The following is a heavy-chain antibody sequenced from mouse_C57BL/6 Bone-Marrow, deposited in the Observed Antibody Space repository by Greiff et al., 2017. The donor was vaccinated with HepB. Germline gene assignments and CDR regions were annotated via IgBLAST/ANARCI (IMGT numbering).Heavy chain of an antibody. V-gene: IGHV1-81*01. CDR1: GYTFTSYG. D-gene: IGHD1-1*01. Sequence: HVKQSGAELARPGASVKLSCKASGYTFTSYGISWVKQRTGQGLEWIGEIYPRSGNTYYNEKFKGKATLTADKSSSTAYMELRSLTSEDSAVYFCARDYYYGSSYVWFAYWGQGTLVTVSA. CDR3: ARDYYYGSSYVWFAY. J-gene: IGHJ3*01. CDR2: IYPRSGNT.